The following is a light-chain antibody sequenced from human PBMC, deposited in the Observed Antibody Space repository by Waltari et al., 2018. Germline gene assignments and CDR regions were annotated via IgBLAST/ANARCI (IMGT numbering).Light chain of an antibody. CDR3: QQYNSAPWT. CDR1: QGITSW. J-gene: IGKJ1*01. Sequence: DIHMTQSPSSLSASVGDRVTITCRASQGITSWLAWYQQKPGKAPTLLIYKTSSLQSGVPSRFSGSGSGTDFTLTISSLQPEDFATYYCQQYNSAPWTFGQGTKVEIK. CDR2: KTS. V-gene: IGKV1-12*01.